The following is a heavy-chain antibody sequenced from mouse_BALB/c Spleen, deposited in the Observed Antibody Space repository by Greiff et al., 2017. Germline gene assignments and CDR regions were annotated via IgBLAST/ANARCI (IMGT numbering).Heavy chain of an antibody. CDR1: GFTFTDYY. CDR2: IRNKANGYTT. J-gene: IGHJ3*01. D-gene: IGHD2-10*02. Sequence: DVMLVESGGGLVQPGGSLRLSCATSGFTFTDYYMSWVRQPPGKALEWLGFIRNKANGYTTEYSASVKGRFTISRDNSQSILYLQMNTLRAEDSATYYCARDMGYCNYEGFAYWGQGTLVTVSA. CDR3: ARDMGYCNYEGFAY. V-gene: IGHV7-3*02.